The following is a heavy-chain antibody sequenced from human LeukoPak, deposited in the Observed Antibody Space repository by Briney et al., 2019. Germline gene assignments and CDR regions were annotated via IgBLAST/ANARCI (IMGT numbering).Heavy chain of an antibody. D-gene: IGHD4-23*01. CDR3: AKSPPTVVTADY. CDR1: GGTFSSYA. J-gene: IGHJ4*02. Sequence: ASVKVSCKASGGTFSSYAISWVRQAPGQGLEWMGGIIPIFGTANYAQKFQGRVTITTDESTSTAYMELSSLRAEDTAVYYCAKSPPTVVTADYWGQGTLVTVSS. CDR2: IIPIFGTA. V-gene: IGHV1-69*05.